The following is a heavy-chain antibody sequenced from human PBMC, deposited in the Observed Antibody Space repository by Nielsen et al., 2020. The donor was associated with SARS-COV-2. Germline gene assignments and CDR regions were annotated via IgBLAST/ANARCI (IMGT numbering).Heavy chain of an antibody. Sequence: GESLKISCAASGFTFSSYAMHWVRQAPGKGLERVAVISYDGSNKYYADSVKGRFTISRDNSKNTLYLQMNSLRAEDTAVYYCAKEEYYYDTIWFGSFDIWGQGTMVTVSS. CDR2: ISYDGSNK. CDR1: GFTFSSYA. V-gene: IGHV3-30-3*01. D-gene: IGHD3-22*01. CDR3: AKEEYYYDTIWFGSFDI. J-gene: IGHJ3*02.